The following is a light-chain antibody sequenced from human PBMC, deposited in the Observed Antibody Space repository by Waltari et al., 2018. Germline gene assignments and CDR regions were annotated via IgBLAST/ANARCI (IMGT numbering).Light chain of an antibody. V-gene: IGKV1-12*01. CDR3: QQVNSFPRT. J-gene: IGKJ1*01. Sequence: DIQMTQSPSSVSASVGDRVTLTCRASQGISSWLAWYQKKPGKAPKLLIYDASSLHSGVPSRFSGSGSGTDFTLTIRSLQPEDFATYYCQQVNSFPRTFGQGTKVEVK. CDR2: DAS. CDR1: QGISSW.